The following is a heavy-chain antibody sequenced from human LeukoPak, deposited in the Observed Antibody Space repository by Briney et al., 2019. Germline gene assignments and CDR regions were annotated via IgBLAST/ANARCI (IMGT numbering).Heavy chain of an antibody. Sequence: GGSLRLSCAASGFTVTSNYTSWVRQAPGKGLEWVSIIYSGGGAYYADSVKGRFTISRDNSRNTLFLQMNSLRAEDTAMYYCARVFPPNWFDPWGQGTLVTVSS. V-gene: IGHV3-66*01. CDR2: IYSGGGA. CDR1: GFTVTSNY. D-gene: IGHD3-10*02. CDR3: ARVFPPNWFDP. J-gene: IGHJ5*02.